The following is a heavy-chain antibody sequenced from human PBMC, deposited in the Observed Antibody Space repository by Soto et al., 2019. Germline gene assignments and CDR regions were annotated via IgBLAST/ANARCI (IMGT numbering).Heavy chain of an antibody. CDR3: AKGRGSYNSWYDY. CDR2: ISDGGSST. Sequence: GGALILSCVAAGFTFNSDAMTWVRQAPGKGPECVSTISDGGSSTYYADSVKGRFTISRDNSKNTLYLQMSSLRAEDTALYYCAKGRGSYNSWYDYWGQGTLVTVSS. V-gene: IGHV3-23*01. CDR1: GFTFNSDA. J-gene: IGHJ4*02. D-gene: IGHD6-13*01.